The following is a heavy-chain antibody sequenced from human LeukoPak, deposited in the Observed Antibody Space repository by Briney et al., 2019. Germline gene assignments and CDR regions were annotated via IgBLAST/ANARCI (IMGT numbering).Heavy chain of an antibody. CDR1: GFTFDDYA. CDR2: ISWNSGRI. V-gene: IGHV3-9*01. Sequence: GGSLRLSCAASGFTFDDYAMHWVRQAPGKGLEWVSGISWNSGRIGYADSVKGRFTISRDNAKNSLYLQMNSLRAEDTALYYCAKGAAYYDILFVDYWGQGTLVTVSS. CDR3: AKGAAYYDILFVDY. D-gene: IGHD3-9*01. J-gene: IGHJ4*02.